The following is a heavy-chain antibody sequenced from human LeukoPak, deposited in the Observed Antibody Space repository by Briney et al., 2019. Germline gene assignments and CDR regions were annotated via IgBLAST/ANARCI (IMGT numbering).Heavy chain of an antibody. D-gene: IGHD6-19*01. CDR1: GYTFTGYY. CDR3: ARGVAGSYYYYYMDV. V-gene: IGHV1-2*02. Sequence: ASVKVSCKASGYTFTGYYMHWVRQAPGQGLEWMGWINPNSGGTNYAQKFQGRVTMTRDTSISTAYMELSRLRSDDTAVYYCARGVAGSYYYYYMDVWGKGTTVTISS. J-gene: IGHJ6*03. CDR2: INPNSGGT.